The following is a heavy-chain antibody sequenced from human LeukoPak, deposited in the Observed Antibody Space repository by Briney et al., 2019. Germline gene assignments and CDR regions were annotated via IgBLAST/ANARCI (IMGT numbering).Heavy chain of an antibody. CDR2: IGTSSTTI. CDR3: ARFAAGGSYYYYMDV. CDR1: GFTFSSYT. V-gene: IGHV3-48*01. D-gene: IGHD6-25*01. Sequence: GGSLRLSCAASGFTFSSYTMNWVHQPPGKGLEWVSNIGTSSTTIYYADSVKGRFTISRDNAKNSLYLQMNSLRADDTAVYYCARFAAGGSYYYYMDVWGKGTTVTVSS. J-gene: IGHJ6*03.